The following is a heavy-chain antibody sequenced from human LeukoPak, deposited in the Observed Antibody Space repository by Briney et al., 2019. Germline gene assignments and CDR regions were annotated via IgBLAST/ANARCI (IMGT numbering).Heavy chain of an antibody. D-gene: IGHD2-15*01. CDR3: ASATYSDY. CDR2: IFHSGST. J-gene: IGHJ4*02. Sequence: SETLSLTCAVSGGSISTSNWLSWVRQPPGKGLEWIGEIFHSGSTSYNPSLKGRVTILLDRSKNQFSLKLNSVTAADTAVYYCASATYSDYWGQGNLVTVSS. CDR1: GGSISTSNW. V-gene: IGHV4-4*02.